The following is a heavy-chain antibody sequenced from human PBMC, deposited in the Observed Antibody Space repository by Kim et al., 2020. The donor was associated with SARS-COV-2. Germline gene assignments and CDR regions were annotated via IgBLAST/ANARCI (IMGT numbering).Heavy chain of an antibody. CDR3: ARDNLYLDY. J-gene: IGHJ4*02. Sequence: GNTRYSQKLKGRVSITRDTSASTAYMEVSSLGSEDTAVYYCARDNLYLDYWGQGPLVIVSS. V-gene: IGHV1-3*01. CDR2: GNT.